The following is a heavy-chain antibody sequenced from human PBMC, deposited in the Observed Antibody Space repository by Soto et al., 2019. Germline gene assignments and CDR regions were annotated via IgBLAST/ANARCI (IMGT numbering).Heavy chain of an antibody. V-gene: IGHV4-39*01. D-gene: IGHD6-13*01. CDR1: GGSISSSSYY. J-gene: IGHJ4*01. CDR3: ATFLPGLYSSSWSRPD. CDR2: IYYSGST. Sequence: PSETLSLTCTVSGGSISSSSYYWGWIRQPPGKGLEWIGSIYYSGSTYYNPSLKSRVTISVDTSKNQFSLKLSSVTAADTAVYYCATFLPGLYSSSWSRPDWGQGTLVTAPQ.